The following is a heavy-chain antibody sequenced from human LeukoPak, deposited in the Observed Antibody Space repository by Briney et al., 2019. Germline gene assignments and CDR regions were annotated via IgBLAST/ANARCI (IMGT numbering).Heavy chain of an antibody. V-gene: IGHV3-21*01. Sequence: PGGSLRLSCAASGFTFSSYSMNWVRQAPGKGLEWVSSISSNSSYIYYADSVKGRFTISRDNAKNSLYLQMNSLRAEDTAVYYCARKYCSGGSCYPFDYWGQGTLVTVSS. CDR3: ARKYCSGGSCYPFDY. D-gene: IGHD2-15*01. CDR1: GFTFSSYS. CDR2: ISSNSSYI. J-gene: IGHJ4*02.